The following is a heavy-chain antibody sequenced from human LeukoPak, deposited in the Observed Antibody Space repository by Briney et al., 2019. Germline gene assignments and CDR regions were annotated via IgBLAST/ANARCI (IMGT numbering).Heavy chain of an antibody. D-gene: IGHD3-16*01. CDR1: GFTVITND. V-gene: IGHV3-53*01. Sequence: GGSLRLSCAASGFTVITNDMTWVRQAPGKGLEWVSVLYSDGNTKYADSVQGRFTISRDNSKNTLYLEMNSLSPDDTAVYYCARGVGPMAANTLAYWGQGTLVTVSS. CDR3: ARGVGPMAANTLAY. CDR2: LYSDGNT. J-gene: IGHJ4*02.